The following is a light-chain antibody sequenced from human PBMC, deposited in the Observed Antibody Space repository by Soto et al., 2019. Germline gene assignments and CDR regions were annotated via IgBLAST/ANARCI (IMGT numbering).Light chain of an antibody. V-gene: IGLV2-14*01. Sequence: QSALTQPASVSGSPGQSITISCTGTSSDVGDYNYVSWYQQHPGKAPKLIIYEVSHRLSGVSNRFSGSKSGHTASLTISGLQDEDEADYYCSSYISNSIVVFGGVTKLTVL. CDR3: SSYISNSIVV. CDR1: SSDVGDYNY. J-gene: IGLJ2*01. CDR2: EVS.